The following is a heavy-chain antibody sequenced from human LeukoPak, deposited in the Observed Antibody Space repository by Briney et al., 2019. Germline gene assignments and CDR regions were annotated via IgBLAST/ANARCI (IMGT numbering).Heavy chain of an antibody. Sequence: PSETLSLTCTVSGGSISSGDYYWSWIRQPPGKGLEWIGYIYYSGSTYYNPSLKSRATISVDTSKNQFSLKLSSVTAADTAVYYCARDGLLWFGGDLTWGQGTLVTVSS. D-gene: IGHD3-10*01. CDR3: ARDGLLWFGGDLT. J-gene: IGHJ4*02. CDR1: GGSISSGDYY. CDR2: IYYSGST. V-gene: IGHV4-30-4*01.